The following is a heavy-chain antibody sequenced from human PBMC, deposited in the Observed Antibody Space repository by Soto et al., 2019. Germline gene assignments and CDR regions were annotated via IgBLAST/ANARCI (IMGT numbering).Heavy chain of an antibody. V-gene: IGHV1-69*13. J-gene: IGHJ4*02. D-gene: IGHD3-3*01. CDR3: ARRRYDFWSGYRPTTCYSDS. CDR2: IIPLFGTI. Sequence: SVKVSCKASGGTFSSYSISWVRQAPGQGLEWMGGIIPLFGTINYAQNFQGRVTITADESTSTTYMELNSLRSEDTAVYYCARRRYDFWSGYRPTTCYSDSWGQGTLVTVSS. CDR1: GGTFSSYS.